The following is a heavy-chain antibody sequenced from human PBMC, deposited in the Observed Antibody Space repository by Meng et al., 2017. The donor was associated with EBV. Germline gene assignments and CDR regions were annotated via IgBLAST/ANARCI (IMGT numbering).Heavy chain of an antibody. V-gene: IGHV1-3*01. Sequence: EGRKPGASLKASCTASGFTCTSYASHVVRQAPGQRRKWMGWINAGNRNTKYSRKSQGRVTITMDTSARTADMELGSLRSEETAVYHCARSGATIFGVVIPTYYCDYWGQGTLVTVSS. CDR1: GFTCTSYA. J-gene: IGHJ4*02. D-gene: IGHD3-3*01. CDR3: ARSGATIFGVVIPTYYCDY. CDR2: INAGNRNT.